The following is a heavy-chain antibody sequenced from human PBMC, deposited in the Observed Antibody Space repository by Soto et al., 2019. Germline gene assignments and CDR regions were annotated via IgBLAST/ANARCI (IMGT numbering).Heavy chain of an antibody. CDR1: GYTFTSYY. J-gene: IGHJ6*02. D-gene: IGHD6-19*01. V-gene: IGHV1-46*01. CDR3: ARMYSSGWEGQNYYYYYGMDV. CDR2: INPSGGST. Sequence: ASVKVSCKASGYTFTSYYMHWVRQAPGQGLEWMGIINPSGGSTSYAQKFQGRVTMTRDTSTSTVYMELSSLRSEDTAVYYCARMYSSGWEGQNYYYYYGMDVWGQGTTVTVSS.